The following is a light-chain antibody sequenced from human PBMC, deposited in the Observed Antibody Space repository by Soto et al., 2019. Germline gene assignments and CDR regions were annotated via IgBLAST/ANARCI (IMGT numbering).Light chain of an antibody. J-gene: IGKJ1*01. CDR1: QSVLYSSNNNNY. CDR3: QQYYSNPRT. Sequence: DIVMTQSPDSLAVSLGERATINCKSSQSVLYSSNNNNYLAWYQQKPGQPPKLLIYWASNRESGVPDRFSGSGSGTDFTLTISSRQAEDVAVYYCQQYYSNPRTFGQGTKVEIE. V-gene: IGKV4-1*01. CDR2: WAS.